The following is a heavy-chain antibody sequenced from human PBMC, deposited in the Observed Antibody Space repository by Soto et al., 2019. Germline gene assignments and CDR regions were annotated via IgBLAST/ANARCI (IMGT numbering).Heavy chain of an antibody. CDR3: ARDPGTGYYDSSGYYYD. CDR2: ITSSGST. V-gene: IGHV3-21*05. CDR1: GFTFSSYS. Sequence: GGSLRLSCEASGFTFSSYSMNWVRQAPGKGLQWVSFITSSGSTSYADSVKGRFTISRDNAKNTLYLQMNSLRAEDTAVYFCARDPGTGYYDSSGYYYDWGQGTLVTVSS. D-gene: IGHD3-22*01. J-gene: IGHJ4*02.